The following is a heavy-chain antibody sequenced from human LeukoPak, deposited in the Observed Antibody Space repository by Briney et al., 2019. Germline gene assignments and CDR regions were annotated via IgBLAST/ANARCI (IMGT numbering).Heavy chain of an antibody. J-gene: IGHJ3*02. D-gene: IGHD2-2*01. V-gene: IGHV1-69*13. CDR1: GGTFSSYA. CDR2: IIPIFGTA. Sequence: ASVKVSCKASGGTFSSYAISWVRQAPGQGLEWMGGIIPIFGTANYAQKFQGRVTITADESTSTAYMELSSLRSEDTAVYYCARDSPRYCSSTSCPGDAFDIWGQGTMVTVSS. CDR3: ARDSPRYCSSTSCPGDAFDI.